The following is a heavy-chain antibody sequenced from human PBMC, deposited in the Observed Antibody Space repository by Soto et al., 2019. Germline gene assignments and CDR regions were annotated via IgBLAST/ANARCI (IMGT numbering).Heavy chain of an antibody. CDR3: AKVRDSFGLDV. CDR2: ILYRGST. Sequence: QLQLQESGPGLVKPSETLSLTCTVSGGSITGAYYWNWIRQHPGKGLEWIGSILYRGSTYYSPSLKTRITISLDRANNQVSLKLSSVTAADTAVYYCAKVRDSFGLDVWGQGTTVTVSS. D-gene: IGHD2-15*01. V-gene: IGHV4-31*03. CDR1: GGSITGAYY. J-gene: IGHJ6*02.